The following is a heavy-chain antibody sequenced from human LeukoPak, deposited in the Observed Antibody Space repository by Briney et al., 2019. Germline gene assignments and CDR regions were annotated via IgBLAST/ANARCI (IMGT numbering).Heavy chain of an antibody. V-gene: IGHV4-39*07. CDR1: AGSISSISYY. CDR2: IYYSGST. D-gene: IGHD3-10*01. Sequence: PSETLSLTCTVSAGSISSISYYWGWLRQPPGKGLEWIGSIYYSGSTYYNPSLKSRVTISIDTSKNQFSLKLRSVTTADTAVYYCARDGKVLLWFGNKNDAFDIWGQGTMVTVSS. CDR3: ARDGKVLLWFGNKNDAFDI. J-gene: IGHJ3*02.